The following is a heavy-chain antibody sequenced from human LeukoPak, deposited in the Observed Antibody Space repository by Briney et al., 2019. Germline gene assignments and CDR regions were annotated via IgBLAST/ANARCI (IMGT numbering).Heavy chain of an antibody. Sequence: ASVKVSCKASGYTFTSYGISWVRQAPGQGLEWMGWISAYNGNTNYAQKLQGRVTMTTDTSTSTAYMELRSLRSDDTAVYYCAREYGCFWTTVTTYYFDYWGQGTLVTVSS. CDR2: ISAYNGNT. CDR1: GYTFTSYG. J-gene: IGHJ4*02. CDR3: AREYGCFWTTVTTYYFDY. V-gene: IGHV1-18*01. D-gene: IGHD4-17*01.